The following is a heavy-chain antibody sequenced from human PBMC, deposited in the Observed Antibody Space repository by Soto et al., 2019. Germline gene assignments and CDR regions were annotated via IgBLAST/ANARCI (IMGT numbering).Heavy chain of an antibody. D-gene: IGHD2-15*01. CDR3: ARMGRGYCSGGSCPSYYYYGMDV. CDR1: GGSISSYY. Sequence: SETLSLTCTVSGGSISSYYWSWIRQPPGKGLEWIGYIYYSGSTNYSTSLKTRLTISKDTSKNQVVLTMTNMDPVDTATYYCARMGRGYCSGGSCPSYYYYGMDVWGQGTTVTVSS. V-gene: IGHV4-59*01. J-gene: IGHJ6*02. CDR2: IYYSGST.